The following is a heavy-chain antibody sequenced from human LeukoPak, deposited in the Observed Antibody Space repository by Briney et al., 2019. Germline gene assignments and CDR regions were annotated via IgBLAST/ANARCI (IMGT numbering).Heavy chain of an antibody. CDR1: GFTFSNHA. CDR2: IKQDGSEK. J-gene: IGHJ3*02. CDR3: ARRYFDWFLGAGGSLDI. V-gene: IGHV3-7*01. Sequence: PGGSLRLSCAASGFTFSNHAMSWVRQAPGEGLEWVANIKQDGSEKYYVDFVKGRFTISRDTGNDSVYLQMNSLRAEDTAVYYCARRYFDWFLGAGGSLDIWGQGTMVTVSS. D-gene: IGHD3-9*01.